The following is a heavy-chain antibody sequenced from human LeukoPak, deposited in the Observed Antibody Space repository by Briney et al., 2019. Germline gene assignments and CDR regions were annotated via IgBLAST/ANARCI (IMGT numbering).Heavy chain of an antibody. J-gene: IGHJ5*02. CDR2: ISAYNGNT. CDR3: AREWLAGGYNWFDP. CDR1: GYTFTSYG. Sequence: GASVKVSCKASGYTFTSYGISWVRQAPGQGLEWMGWISAYNGNTNYAQKLQGRVTMTTDTSTSTAYMELRSLRSDDTAVYYRAREWLAGGYNWFDPWGQGTLVTVSS. D-gene: IGHD6-19*01. V-gene: IGHV1-18*01.